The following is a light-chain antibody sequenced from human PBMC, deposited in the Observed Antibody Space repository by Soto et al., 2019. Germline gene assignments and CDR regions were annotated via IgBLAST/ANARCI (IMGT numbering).Light chain of an antibody. V-gene: IGKV3-15*01. CDR3: QQYNNWPPWT. Sequence: EIVMTQSPATLSVSPAERATLSCRASQSIGSNLAWYQQKPRQAPRLLIYAASIRASDFPAGFSGSGPGTEFTLTISGLQSADFAVYFCQQYNNWPPWTFGHGTKVEIK. CDR1: QSIGSN. J-gene: IGKJ1*01. CDR2: AAS.